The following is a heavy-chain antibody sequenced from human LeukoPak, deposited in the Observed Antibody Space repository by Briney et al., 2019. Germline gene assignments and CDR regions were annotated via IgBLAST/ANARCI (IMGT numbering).Heavy chain of an antibody. CDR2: ISSDGSST. CDR1: GLTFSSYW. CDR3: ARDLGATDTAFDY. Sequence: GGSLRLSCTASGLTFSSYWMHWVRQPPGKGLVWVSRISSDGSSTSCADSVKGRITISRDNAKNTLYLQMNSLRADDTAVYYCARDLGATDTAFDYWGQGTLVTVSS. V-gene: IGHV3-74*01. D-gene: IGHD1-26*01. J-gene: IGHJ4*02.